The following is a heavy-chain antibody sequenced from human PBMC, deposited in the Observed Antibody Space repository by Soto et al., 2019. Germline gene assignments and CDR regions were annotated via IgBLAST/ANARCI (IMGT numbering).Heavy chain of an antibody. V-gene: IGHV1-3*01. CDR1: GYSFTTYA. CDR2: INAGTGIA. CDR3: AREGHSYYYDSSGYRMDV. J-gene: IGHJ6*02. D-gene: IGHD3-22*01. Sequence: GASVKVSCKASGYSFTTYAMHWVRQAPGQRLEWMGWINAGTGIAKYSQKFQDRVSISRDTSANTAYMELSSLRSEDTAVYYCAREGHSYYYDSSGYRMDVWGQGTTVTVSS.